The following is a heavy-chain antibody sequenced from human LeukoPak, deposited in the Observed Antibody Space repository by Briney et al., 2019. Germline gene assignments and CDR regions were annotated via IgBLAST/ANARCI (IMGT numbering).Heavy chain of an antibody. V-gene: IGHV1-2*02. CDR3: ARVWGSYHAFDY. CDR1: GYTFTGYY. J-gene: IGHJ4*02. D-gene: IGHD3-16*02. CDR2: INPNSGGT. Sequence: GAAVKVSCKSSGYTFTGYYMHWVRQAPGQGLEWMGWINPNSGGTNYAQKFQGRVTMTRDTSISTAYMELSRLRSDDTAVYYCARVWGSYHAFDYWGQGTLVTVSS.